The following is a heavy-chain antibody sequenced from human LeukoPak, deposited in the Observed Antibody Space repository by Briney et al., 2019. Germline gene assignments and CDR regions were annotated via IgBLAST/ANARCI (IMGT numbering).Heavy chain of an antibody. CDR2: ISSSSSYI. Sequence: GGSLRLSCAASGFTFSSYSMNWVRQAPGKGLEWVSSISSSSSYIYYADSVKGRFTISRDNAKNSLYLQMNSLRAEDTAVYYCARDLSGWTLGCFQHWGQGTLVTVSS. J-gene: IGHJ1*01. D-gene: IGHD6-19*01. CDR1: GFTFSSYS. V-gene: IGHV3-21*01. CDR3: ARDLSGWTLGCFQH.